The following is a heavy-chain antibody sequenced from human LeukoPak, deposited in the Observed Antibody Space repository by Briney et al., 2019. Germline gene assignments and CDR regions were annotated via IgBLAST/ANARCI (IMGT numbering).Heavy chain of an antibody. CDR3: ARIHRYCSGGACYVLDN. CDR2: IYYSGST. J-gene: IGHJ4*02. D-gene: IGHD2-15*01. V-gene: IGHV4-59*01. Sequence: SETLSLTCTVSGGSISSYYWSWIRQPPGKGLEWIGYIYYSGSTNYNPSLKSRVTISVDTSRNQFSLQLSSVTAADTAVYYCARIHRYCSGGACYVLDNWGQGTLVAVSS. CDR1: GGSISSYY.